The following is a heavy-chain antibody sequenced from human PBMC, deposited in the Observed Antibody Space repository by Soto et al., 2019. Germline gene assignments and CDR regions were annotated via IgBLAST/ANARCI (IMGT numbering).Heavy chain of an antibody. V-gene: IGHV1-69*01. J-gene: IGHJ4*02. CDR1: GGTFSSYA. D-gene: IGHD3-16*02. CDR2: IIPIFGTA. Sequence: QVQLVQSGAEVQKPGSSVKVSCKASGGTFSSYAISWVRQAPGQGLEWMGGIIPIFGTANYAQKFQGRVTITADESTSTAYMELSSLRSEDTAVYYCASGRLGELSLPPLYYFDYWGQGTLVTVSS. CDR3: ASGRLGELSLPPLYYFDY.